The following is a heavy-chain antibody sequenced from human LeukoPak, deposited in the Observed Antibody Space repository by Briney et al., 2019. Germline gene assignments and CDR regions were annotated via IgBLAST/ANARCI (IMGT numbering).Heavy chain of an antibody. CDR1: GFTFSSYA. Sequence: PGGSLRLSCAASGFTFSSYAMSWVRQAPGKGLEWVSAISGSGGSTYYADSVKGRFTISRDNSKNSLYLQMNSLRTEDTALYYCAKSRDDYVWGSPGGYWGQGTLVTVSS. CDR2: ISGSGGST. D-gene: IGHD3-16*01. J-gene: IGHJ4*02. CDR3: AKSRDDYVWGSPGGY. V-gene: IGHV3-23*01.